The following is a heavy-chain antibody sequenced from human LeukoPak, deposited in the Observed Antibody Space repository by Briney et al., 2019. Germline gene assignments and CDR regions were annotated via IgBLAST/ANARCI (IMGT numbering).Heavy chain of an antibody. CDR3: ARIRKAGYSYGSYYYYGMDV. Sequence: KPGGSLRLSCAASGFTFSTFGMNWVRQAPGKGLEWVSSISGSSSSIYYADSVKGRFTISRDNAKNSLYLQMNSLRAEDTAVYYCARIRKAGYSYGSYYYYGMDVWGQGTTVTVSS. V-gene: IGHV3-21*01. CDR2: ISGSSSSI. CDR1: GFTFSTFG. D-gene: IGHD5-18*01. J-gene: IGHJ6*02.